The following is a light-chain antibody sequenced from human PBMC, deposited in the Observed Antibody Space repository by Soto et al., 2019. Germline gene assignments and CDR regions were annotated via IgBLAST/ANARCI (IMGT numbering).Light chain of an antibody. Sequence: SYELTQPPSVSVAPGQTARITCGGNNIGSRSVHRYQQKPGQAPVLVVYDDNDLPSGIPERFSGSNSGNTATLTISRVEAGDEADYYCQVWDSSSDQTVFGGGTKVTVL. CDR1: NIGSRS. CDR3: QVWDSSSDQTV. J-gene: IGLJ3*02. V-gene: IGLV3-21*02. CDR2: DDN.